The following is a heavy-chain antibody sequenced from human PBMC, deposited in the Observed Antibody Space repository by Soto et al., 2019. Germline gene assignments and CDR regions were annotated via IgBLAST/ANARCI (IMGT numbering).Heavy chain of an antibody. J-gene: IGHJ6*02. V-gene: IGHV3-23*01. CDR2: ISGSGGST. D-gene: IGHD6-13*01. Sequence: PGGSLRLSCAASGFTFSSYAMSWVRQAPGKGLEWVSAISGSGGSTYYADSVKGRFTISRDNSKNTLYLQMNSLRAEDTAVYYCAKALAAAAGYYYYYGMDVWDQGTTVTVSS. CDR3: AKALAAAAGYYYYYGMDV. CDR1: GFTFSSYA.